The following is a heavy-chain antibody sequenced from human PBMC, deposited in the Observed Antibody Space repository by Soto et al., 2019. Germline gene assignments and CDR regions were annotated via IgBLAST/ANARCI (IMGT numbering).Heavy chain of an antibody. V-gene: IGHV4-31*03. Sequence: PSETLSLTCSVSGAALNSGNYYWSWIRQVPGKGLEWIGHIYVTGAVDYNPSLRDRITISQDTSERQFSLNLRLVTAADTAVYYCARLRMATNNYKWFDPWGQGSMVAACS. CDR1: GAALNSGNYY. CDR3: ARLRMATNNYKWFDP. CDR2: IYVTGAV. D-gene: IGHD5-12*01. J-gene: IGHJ5*02.